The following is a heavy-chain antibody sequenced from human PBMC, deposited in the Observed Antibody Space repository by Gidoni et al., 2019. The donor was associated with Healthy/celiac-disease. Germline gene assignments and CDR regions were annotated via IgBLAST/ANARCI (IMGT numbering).Heavy chain of an antibody. CDR1: GSPCSSYG. CDR2: IAYDGSNK. J-gene: IGHJ4*02. Sequence: QAQLVESGGGVVQLGRSLILSCAAPGSPCSSYGMHWVRQAAGKRLGWVAVIAYDGSNKYYADSVKGRFTISRDNSKNTLYLQMNSLRAEDTAVYYCAKDYCSGGSCYSDYWGQGTLVTVSS. V-gene: IGHV3-30*18. D-gene: IGHD2-15*01. CDR3: AKDYCSGGSCYSDY.